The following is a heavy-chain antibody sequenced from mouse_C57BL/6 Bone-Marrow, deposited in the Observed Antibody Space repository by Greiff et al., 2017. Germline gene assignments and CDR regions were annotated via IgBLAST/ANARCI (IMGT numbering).Heavy chain of an antibody. J-gene: IGHJ2*01. V-gene: IGHV14-4*01. D-gene: IGHD1-1*01. CDR2: IDPENGDT. CDR3: TTGYYGSSYSY. Sequence: EVQLQQSGAELVRPGASVKLSCTASGFNIKDDYMHWVKQRPEQGLEWIGWIDPENGDTEYASKFQGKATITADTSSNTAYLQLSSLTSEDTAVYYGTTGYYGSSYSYWGQGTTLTVSS. CDR1: GFNIKDDY.